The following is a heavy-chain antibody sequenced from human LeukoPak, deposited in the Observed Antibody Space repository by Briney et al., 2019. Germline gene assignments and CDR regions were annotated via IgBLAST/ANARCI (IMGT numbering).Heavy chain of an antibody. CDR1: GASISTYY. CDR3: ARRGSGTYSGGHFDY. Sequence: SETLSLTCTVSGASISTYYWNWIRQPPGGGLDWIGSIHYSGTTDYNPSLKSRITMSIDTSKNQFSLKLTSVTAADTAVYYCARRGSGTYSGGHFDYWAQGTLVTVSS. CDR2: IHYSGTT. V-gene: IGHV4-59*08. J-gene: IGHJ4*02. D-gene: IGHD1-26*01.